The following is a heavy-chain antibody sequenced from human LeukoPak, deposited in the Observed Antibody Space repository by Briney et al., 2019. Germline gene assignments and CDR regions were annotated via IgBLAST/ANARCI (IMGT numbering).Heavy chain of an antibody. CDR3: ARDASPRIAAVYYDAFDI. D-gene: IGHD6-13*01. CDR2: IRKDGSVI. J-gene: IGHJ3*02. CDR1: GFTFSSYA. Sequence: GGSLRLSCAASGFTFSSYAMSWVRQAPGKGLEWVANIRKDGSVIHYVDSVKGRFTISRDNAKNPLYLQMNSLRAEDTALYYCARDASPRIAAVYYDAFDIWGQGTVVTVSS. V-gene: IGHV3-7*01.